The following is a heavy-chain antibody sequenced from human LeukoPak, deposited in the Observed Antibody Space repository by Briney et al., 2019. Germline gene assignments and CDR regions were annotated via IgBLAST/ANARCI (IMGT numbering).Heavy chain of an antibody. V-gene: IGHV1-18*01. CDR2: ISAYNGNT. Sequence: ASVKVSCKASGYTFTSYGISWVRQAPGQGLEWMGWISAYNGNTNYAQKLQGRVTMTTDTSTSTAYMELRSLRSDDTAVYYCARSPPDYYDSTGTDYRGQGTLVTVSS. J-gene: IGHJ4*02. CDR3: ARSPPDYYDSTGTDY. CDR1: GYTFTSYG. D-gene: IGHD3-22*01.